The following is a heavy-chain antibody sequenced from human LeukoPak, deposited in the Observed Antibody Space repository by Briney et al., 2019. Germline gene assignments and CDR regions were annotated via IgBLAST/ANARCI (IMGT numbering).Heavy chain of an antibody. CDR2: IYSGGST. V-gene: IGHV3-53*04. Sequence: GGSLRLSCAASGFTLSSNYMSWVRPAPGKGLEWVSVIYSGGSTYYADSVKGRFTISRHNSKNTLYLQMTSLRAEDTAVYYCARISVGFGDAFDIWGQGTMVTVSS. J-gene: IGHJ3*02. D-gene: IGHD3-16*01. CDR1: GFTLSSNY. CDR3: ARISVGFGDAFDI.